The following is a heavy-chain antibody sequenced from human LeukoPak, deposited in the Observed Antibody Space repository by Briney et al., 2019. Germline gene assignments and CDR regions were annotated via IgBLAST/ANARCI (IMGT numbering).Heavy chain of an antibody. CDR3: AKDITGDRRDWFDP. Sequence: GGSLRLSCAASGFTFDDYAMHWVRQAPGKGLEWVSLISGDGGSTYYADSVKGRFTISRDNNKNSLYLQMNSLRTEDTALYYCAKDITGDRRDWFDPWGQGTLVTVSS. CDR2: ISGDGGST. V-gene: IGHV3-43*02. CDR1: GFTFDDYA. D-gene: IGHD7-27*01. J-gene: IGHJ5*02.